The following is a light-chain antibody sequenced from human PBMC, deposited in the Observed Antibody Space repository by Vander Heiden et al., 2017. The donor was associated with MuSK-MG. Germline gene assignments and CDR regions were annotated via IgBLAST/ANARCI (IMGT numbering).Light chain of an antibody. Sequence: VLTQSPDTLSLSPGASVPLPCRASQSVARNFLAWYQQKPGQAPRLLISDASIRAAGVPDRFSGSGSGTDFTLTITRLEPEDSAVYYCQQYDWSPLTFGGGTKVEI. CDR3: QQYDWSPLT. J-gene: IGKJ4*01. CDR1: QSVARNF. V-gene: IGKV3-20*01. CDR2: DAS.